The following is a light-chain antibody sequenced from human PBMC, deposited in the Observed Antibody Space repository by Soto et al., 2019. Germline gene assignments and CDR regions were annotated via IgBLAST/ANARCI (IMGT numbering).Light chain of an antibody. V-gene: IGKV3-15*01. CDR3: QQHNTWLWT. CDR2: RAS. Sequence: EVVMTQSPATLSVSPGERATLSCRASQNVNANLAWYQQKPGQAPRLLIHRASTRATGIPARFSGSGFGTEFILTISSLQSEYFAVYYCQQHNTWLWTFGQGTKVEGK. J-gene: IGKJ1*01. CDR1: QNVNAN.